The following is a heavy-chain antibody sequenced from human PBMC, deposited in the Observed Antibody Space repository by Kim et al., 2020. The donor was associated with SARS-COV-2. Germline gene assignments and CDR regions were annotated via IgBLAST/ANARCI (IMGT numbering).Heavy chain of an antibody. D-gene: IGHD6-13*01. Sequence: GGSLRLSCAASGFTFDDYAMHWVRQAPGKGLEWVSGISWNSGSIGYADSVKGRFTISRDNAKNSLYLQMNSLRAEDTALYYCAKGPVWGQQLVYFDYWGQGTLVTVSS. J-gene: IGHJ4*02. CDR1: GFTFDDYA. CDR3: AKGPVWGQQLVYFDY. V-gene: IGHV3-9*01. CDR2: ISWNSGSI.